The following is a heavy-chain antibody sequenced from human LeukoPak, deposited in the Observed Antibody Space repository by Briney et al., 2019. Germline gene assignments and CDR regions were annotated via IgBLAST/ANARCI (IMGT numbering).Heavy chain of an antibody. V-gene: IGHV1-8*01. J-gene: IGHJ4*02. CDR2: MNPNSGNT. CDR1: GYTFTSYD. Sequence: ASVTVSCKASGYTFTSYDINWVRQATGQGLEWMGWMNPNSGNTGYAQKFQGRVTRTRNTSISTAYMELSSLRSDDPAVYYCARGRYYDSSGYYLDYWGQGTLFTVSS. CDR3: ARGRYYDSSGYYLDY. D-gene: IGHD3-22*01.